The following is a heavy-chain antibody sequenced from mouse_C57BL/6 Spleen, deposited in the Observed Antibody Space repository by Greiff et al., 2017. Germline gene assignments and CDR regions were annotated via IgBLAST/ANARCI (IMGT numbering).Heavy chain of an antibody. CDR3: ARYPLYHPFDY. Sequence: EVQLQQSGPELVKPGASVKISCKASGYTFTDYYMNWVKQSHGKSLEWIGDINPNNGGTSYNQKFKGKATLTVDKSSSTAYMELRSLTSEDSAVYYCARYPLYHPFDYWGQGTTLTVSS. J-gene: IGHJ2*01. D-gene: IGHD2-1*01. CDR2: INPNNGGT. V-gene: IGHV1-26*01. CDR1: GYTFTDYY.